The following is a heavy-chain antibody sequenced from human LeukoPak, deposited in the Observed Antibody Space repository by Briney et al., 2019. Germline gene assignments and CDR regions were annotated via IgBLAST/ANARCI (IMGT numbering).Heavy chain of an antibody. D-gene: IGHD3-3*01. CDR2: INSDGSST. J-gene: IGHJ4*02. CDR1: GFTFSSYW. V-gene: IGHV3-74*01. Sequence: GGSLRLSCAASGFTFSSYWMHWVRQAPGKGLVWVSRINSDGSSTSYADSVKGRFTISRDNAKNTLYLQMNSLRAEDTAIYYCARDERLLSFLKWGQGTLVTVSS. CDR3: ARDERLLSFLK.